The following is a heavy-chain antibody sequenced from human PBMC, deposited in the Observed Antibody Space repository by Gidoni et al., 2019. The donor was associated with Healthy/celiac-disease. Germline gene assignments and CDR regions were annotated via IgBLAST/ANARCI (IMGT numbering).Heavy chain of an antibody. CDR3: AREYGSGGSCYSDY. D-gene: IGHD2-15*01. CDR1: GYTYSRYS. Sequence: EVQLVESGGGLVKPGVSLSLSGAASGYTYSRYSMNWVRQVHGKGLEWVSSISSSSSYIYYADSVKGRFTIYRDNAKNSLYLQMNSLRAEDTAVYYCAREYGSGGSCYSDYWGQGTLVTVSS. J-gene: IGHJ4*02. V-gene: IGHV3-21*01. CDR2: ISSSSSYI.